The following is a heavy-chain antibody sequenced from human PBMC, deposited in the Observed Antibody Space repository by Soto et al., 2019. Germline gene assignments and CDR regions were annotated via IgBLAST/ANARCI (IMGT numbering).Heavy chain of an antibody. CDR3: ARAMTSVGAAAKGDF. CDR1: GFTFNTHW. D-gene: IGHD1-26*01. J-gene: IGHJ4*02. V-gene: IGHV3-74*01. CDR2: INSDGSIT. Sequence: EVQLVESGGGLILPGGSLRLSCAASGFTFNTHWMHWVRQAPGKGLVWVSRINSDGSITDYADSVKGRFSISRDNHRNTLYLQMNSLSPEDTAVYYCARAMTSVGAAAKGDFWGQGTLVTVSS.